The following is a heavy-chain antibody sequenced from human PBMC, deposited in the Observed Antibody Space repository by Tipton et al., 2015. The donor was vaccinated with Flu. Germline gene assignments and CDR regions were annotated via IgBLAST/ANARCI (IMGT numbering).Heavy chain of an antibody. Sequence: QLVQSGAEVKKPGSSVKVSCKASGGTFSSYAISWVRQAPGQGLEWMGGIIPIFATSNYAQKFQGRVTITADESTGTAYMELNSLRSEDTAVYYCAGGIPSTSCYTCYYYAMDVWGQGTTVTVSS. CDR2: IIPIFATS. D-gene: IGHD2-2*02. V-gene: IGHV1-69*01. J-gene: IGHJ6*02. CDR1: GGTFSSYA. CDR3: AGGIPSTSCYTCYYYAMDV.